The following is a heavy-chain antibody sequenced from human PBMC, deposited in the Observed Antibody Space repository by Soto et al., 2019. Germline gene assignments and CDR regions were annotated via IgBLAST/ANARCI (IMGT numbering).Heavy chain of an antibody. CDR3: ARLVVPAARPNYYYYYYYMDV. CDR2: IYYSGST. Sequence: SETLSLTCTVSGGSISSYYWSWIRQPPGKGLEWIGYIYYSGSTNYNPSLKSRVTISVDTSKNQFSLKLSSVTAADTAVYYCARLVVPAARPNYYYYYYYMDVWGKGTTVTVSS. CDR1: GGSISSYY. J-gene: IGHJ6*03. V-gene: IGHV4-59*08. D-gene: IGHD2-2*01.